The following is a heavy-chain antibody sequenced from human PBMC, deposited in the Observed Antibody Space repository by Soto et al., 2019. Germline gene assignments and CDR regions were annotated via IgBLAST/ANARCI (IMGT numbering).Heavy chain of an antibody. V-gene: IGHV3-48*01. D-gene: IGHD3-3*01. CDR2: ISSNSRTM. CDR1: GFTLSSHT. J-gene: IGHJ4*02. Sequence: VHLVESGGGLVQPGGSLRLSCAASGFTLSSHTMNWVRQAPGKGLEWVSYISSNSRTMYYADSVKGRFTISRDNAKNSLYLQMSTLRAEDTAVDYCARDFARGYDFWSGPDYWGQGTLVTVSS. CDR3: ARDFARGYDFWSGPDY.